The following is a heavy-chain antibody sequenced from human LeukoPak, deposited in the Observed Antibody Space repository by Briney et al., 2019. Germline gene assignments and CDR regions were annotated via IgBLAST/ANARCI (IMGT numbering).Heavy chain of an antibody. V-gene: IGHV4-59*08. CDR1: GGSISSYY. CDR3: ARSTGGYSYGYDY. D-gene: IGHD5-18*01. CDR2: IYYSGST. Sequence: SETLSLTCTVSGGSISSYYWSWIRQPPGKGLEWIGYIYYSGSTNYNPSLKSRVTISVDKSKNQFSLKLGSVTAADTAVYYCARSTGGYSYGYDYWGQGTLVTVSS. J-gene: IGHJ4*02.